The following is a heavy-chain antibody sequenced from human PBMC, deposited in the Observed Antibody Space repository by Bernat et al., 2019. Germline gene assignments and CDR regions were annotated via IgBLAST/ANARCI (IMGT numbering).Heavy chain of an antibody. CDR1: GFTFDSYA. Sequence: EVQLLESGGGLVQPGGSLRLSCAASGFTFDSYAMNWVRKAPGKGLEWVSAISGSGGRTNSPDSVKGRFSISRDNSKNTLNLQMNSLRGEDTAVYYCAKVVTRDGYNYYYGLDVWGQGTTVTVSS. D-gene: IGHD5-24*01. CDR2: ISGSGGRT. V-gene: IGHV3-23*01. J-gene: IGHJ6*02. CDR3: AKVVTRDGYNYYYGLDV.